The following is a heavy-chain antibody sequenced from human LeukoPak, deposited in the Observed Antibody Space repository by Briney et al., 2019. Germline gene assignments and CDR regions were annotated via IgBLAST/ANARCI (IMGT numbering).Heavy chain of an antibody. CDR3: ARSRSRGYSGDFDC. V-gene: IGHV4-59*01. D-gene: IGHD5-12*01. CDR1: GGSISGYY. J-gene: IGHJ4*02. CDR2: IYYSGTT. Sequence: PSETLSLTCIVSGGSISGYYWSWIRQPPGKTLEWIGYIYYSGTTNYSPSLKSRITISKDTSKNQFSLKLTSVTAADTAVYYCARSRSRGYSGDFDCWGQGTLVTVSS.